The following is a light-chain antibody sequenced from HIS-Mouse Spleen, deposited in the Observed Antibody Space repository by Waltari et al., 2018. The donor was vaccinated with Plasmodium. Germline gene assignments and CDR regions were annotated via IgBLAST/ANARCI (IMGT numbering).Light chain of an antibody. CDR2: GAS. J-gene: IGKJ3*01. CDR3: QQYNNWSFT. CDR1: QSVSSN. Sequence: EIVMTQSPATLSVSPGERATPSCRASQSVSSNLAWYQQKPVQAPRLLIYGASTRATGIPARFSGSGSGTEFTLTISSLQSEDFAVYYCQQYNNWSFTFGPGTKVDIK. V-gene: IGKV3-15*01.